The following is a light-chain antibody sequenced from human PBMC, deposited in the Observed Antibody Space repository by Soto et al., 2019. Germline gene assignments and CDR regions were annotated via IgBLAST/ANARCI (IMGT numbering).Light chain of an antibody. J-gene: IGKJ2*01. CDR3: QQYYNWPPYT. V-gene: IGKV3-20*01. Sequence: EIVLTQSPGTLSLSPGERVTLSCRASQSVANSYLAWYQQKSGQPPRLLIYGASRRATGIPDRFSGSGSGTDFTLTINRLEPEDFAVYYCQQYYNWPPYTFGQGTKLDFK. CDR1: QSVANSY. CDR2: GAS.